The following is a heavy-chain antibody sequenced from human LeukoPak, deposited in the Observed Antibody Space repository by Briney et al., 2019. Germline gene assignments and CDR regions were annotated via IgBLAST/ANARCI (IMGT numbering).Heavy chain of an antibody. Sequence: GGSLRLSCATSGLTFRTTWMHWVRQAPGKGLMWVSRMNGEGTTIDYADSVKGRFTVSRDYAKNTLFLQINNLRTEDTALYFCATARNFRFEYWGQGSLVIVSA. J-gene: IGHJ4*02. D-gene: IGHD1-7*01. CDR2: MNGEGTTI. V-gene: IGHV3-74*01. CDR3: ATARNFRFEY. CDR1: GLTFRTTW.